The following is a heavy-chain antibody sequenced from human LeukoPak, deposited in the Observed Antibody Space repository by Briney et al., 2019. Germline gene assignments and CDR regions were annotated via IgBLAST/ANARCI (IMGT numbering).Heavy chain of an antibody. V-gene: IGHV5-51*01. J-gene: IGHJ4*02. CDR2: IYPGDSDT. D-gene: IGHD3-22*01. CDR3: ATSSGYYLKSFDY. CDR1: GYSFTSYW. Sequence: GESLKISCKGSGYSFTSYWICWVRQMPGKGLEWMGIIYPGDSDTRYSPSFQRQLTISADKSISTAYLQWSSLKASDTAMYYCATSSGYYLKSFDYWGQGTLVTVSS.